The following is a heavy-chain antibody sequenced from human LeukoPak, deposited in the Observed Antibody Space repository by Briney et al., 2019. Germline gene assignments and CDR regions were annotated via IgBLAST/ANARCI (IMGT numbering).Heavy chain of an antibody. Sequence: GGSLRLSCAASGFTFSNYAVHWVRQAPGKGLEWVAFISYDGSNKHYADSVKGRFTVSRDNSKNTLYLQMNSLRPEDTAVYYCARARFGYNRGPFDYWGQGILVTVSS. J-gene: IGHJ4*02. CDR3: ARARFGYNRGPFDY. CDR1: GFTFSNYA. CDR2: ISYDGSNK. D-gene: IGHD5-24*01. V-gene: IGHV3-30-3*01.